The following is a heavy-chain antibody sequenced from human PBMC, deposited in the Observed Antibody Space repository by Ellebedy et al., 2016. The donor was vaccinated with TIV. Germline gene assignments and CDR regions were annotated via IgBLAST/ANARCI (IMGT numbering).Heavy chain of an antibody. J-gene: IGHJ2*01. Sequence: GGSLRLXXAVSGFTFSNAWMSWVRQAPGKGLEWVGRIKSKTDGGTTDYAAPVKGRFTISRDDSKNTLYLQMNSLKTEDTAVYYCTTDAGYSSSWYAYWYFDLWGRGTLVTVSS. CDR1: GFTFSNAW. V-gene: IGHV3-15*01. CDR3: TTDAGYSSSWYAYWYFDL. D-gene: IGHD6-13*01. CDR2: IKSKTDGGTT.